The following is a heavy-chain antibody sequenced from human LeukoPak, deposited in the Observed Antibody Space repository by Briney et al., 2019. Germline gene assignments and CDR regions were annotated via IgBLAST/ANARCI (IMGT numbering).Heavy chain of an antibody. CDR3: ARLDWRGY. D-gene: IGHD2-21*01. V-gene: IGHV3-21*01. J-gene: IGHJ4*02. Sequence: AGSLRLSCGASGFAFSSFRMSWVRQAPGRGLEWVSSISGNSADINNADSLKGRFTISRDNAKNSLYLQLNSLTVEDTAVYYCARLDWRGYWGQGTLVTVSS. CDR2: ISGNSADI. CDR1: GFAFSSFR.